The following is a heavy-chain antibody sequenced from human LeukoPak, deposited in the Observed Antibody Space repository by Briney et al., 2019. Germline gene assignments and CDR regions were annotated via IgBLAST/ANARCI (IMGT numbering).Heavy chain of an antibody. CDR1: GESFNDYY. D-gene: IGHD4-17*01. CDR2: IYYSGSA. Sequence: SETLSLTCAVSGESFNDYYWGWIRQPPGKGLEWIGAIYYSGSAYYNPSLKSRVTISVDTSKNQFSLKVTSVTAADTAVYYCARAYGARPYYYFDYWGQGTLVTVSS. V-gene: IGHV4-34*01. CDR3: ARAYGARPYYYFDY. J-gene: IGHJ4*02.